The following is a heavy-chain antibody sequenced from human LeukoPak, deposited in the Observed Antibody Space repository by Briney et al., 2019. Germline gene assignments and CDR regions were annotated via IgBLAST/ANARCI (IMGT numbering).Heavy chain of an antibody. CDR1: GGTFSSYA. D-gene: IGHD3-22*01. Sequence: SVKVSCKASGGTFSSYAISWVRQAPGQGLEWMGGIIPIFGTANYAQRFQGRVTITRDTSARTAYMELSSLRSEDTAVYYCARDPRSGYHDYWGQGTLVTVSS. V-gene: IGHV1-69*05. CDR3: ARDPRSGYHDY. J-gene: IGHJ4*02. CDR2: IIPIFGTA.